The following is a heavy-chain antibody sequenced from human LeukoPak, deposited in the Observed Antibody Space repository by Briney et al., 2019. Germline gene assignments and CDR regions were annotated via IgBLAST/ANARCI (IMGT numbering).Heavy chain of an antibody. Sequence: PSQTLSLTCTVSGGSISSGGYSWSWIRQHPGKGLEWIGYIYYSGSTYYNPSLKSRVTISVDTSKNQFSLKLSSVTAADTAVYYCARGDLPTVTTGLLFDYWGQGTLVTVSS. D-gene: IGHD4-4*01. CDR2: IYYSGST. CDR3: ARGDLPTVTTGLLFDY. CDR1: GGSISSGGYS. J-gene: IGHJ4*02. V-gene: IGHV4-31*03.